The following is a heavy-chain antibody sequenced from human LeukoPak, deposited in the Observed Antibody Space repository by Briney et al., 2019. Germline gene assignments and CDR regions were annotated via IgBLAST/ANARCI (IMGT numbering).Heavy chain of an antibody. D-gene: IGHD3-10*01. Sequence: ASVKVSCKGYEHTFNGYYVHWVRQAPGQGLEYMGWISVDSGGTKYAQRLQGRVTMTRDTSIRTAYMEVSSLRSDDTAVYYCAGEYSGSGSFDCWGQGTQVTVSS. CDR1: EHTFNGYY. CDR2: ISVDSGGT. J-gene: IGHJ4*02. V-gene: IGHV1-2*02. CDR3: AGEYSGSGSFDC.